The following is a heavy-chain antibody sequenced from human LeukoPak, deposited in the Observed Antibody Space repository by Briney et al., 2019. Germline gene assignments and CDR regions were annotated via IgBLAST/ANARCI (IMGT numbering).Heavy chain of an antibody. D-gene: IGHD3-16*02. V-gene: IGHV3-23*01. CDR2: VNGNGSST. J-gene: IGHJ4*02. CDR1: GFSFSTYA. CDR3: AKSLYGGCDY. Sequence: GGSLRLSCAASGFSFSTYAMSWVRQAPGKGLEWVSGVNGNGSSTSYADSVKGRFTIFRDNSKNTVYLQMNSLRVEDTAVYYCAKSLYGGCDYWGQGTVVTVSS.